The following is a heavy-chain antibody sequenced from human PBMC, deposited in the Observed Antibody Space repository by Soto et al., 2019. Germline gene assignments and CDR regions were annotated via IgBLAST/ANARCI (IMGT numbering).Heavy chain of an antibody. CDR2: IYYSGST. Sequence: PSETLSLTCTVSGGSIISYYWSWIRQPPWKGLEWIGYIYYSGSTNYNPSLKSRVTISVDTSKNQFSLKLSSVTAADTAVYYCARHGNYYDSSGPNWFDPWGQGTLVTVSS. V-gene: IGHV4-59*08. CDR1: GGSIISYY. D-gene: IGHD3-22*01. J-gene: IGHJ5*02. CDR3: ARHGNYYDSSGPNWFDP.